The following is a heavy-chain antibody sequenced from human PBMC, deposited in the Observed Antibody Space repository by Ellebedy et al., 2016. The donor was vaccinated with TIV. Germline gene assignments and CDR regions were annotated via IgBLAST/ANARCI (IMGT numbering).Heavy chain of an antibody. Sequence: AASVKVSCKASGYTFTSYGISWVRQAPGRGLEWMGWLSSYNGNTKYAQKCQGRVTMTTDTSTSTTYMELRGLRSDDTDLYYCARIGGGVSGTSFDVWGQGTIVTVSS. CDR2: LSSYNGNT. J-gene: IGHJ3*01. CDR1: GYTFTSYG. V-gene: IGHV1-18*04. D-gene: IGHD3-16*01. CDR3: ARIGGGVSGTSFDV.